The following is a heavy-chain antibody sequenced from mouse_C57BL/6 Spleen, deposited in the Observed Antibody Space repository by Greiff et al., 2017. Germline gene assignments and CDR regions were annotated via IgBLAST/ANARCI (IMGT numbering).Heavy chain of an antibody. CDR2: IDPSDSET. V-gene: IGHV1-52*01. D-gene: IGHD1-1*01. CDR3: ARTLYYYGSSYAMDY. CDR1: GYTFTSYW. J-gene: IGHJ4*01. Sequence: QVQLQQPGAELVRPGSSVKLSCKASGYTFTSYWMHWVKQRPIQGLEWIGNIDPSDSETHYNQKFKDKATLTVDKSSSTAYMQLSSLTSEDSAVXYCARTLYYYGSSYAMDYWGQGTSVTVSS.